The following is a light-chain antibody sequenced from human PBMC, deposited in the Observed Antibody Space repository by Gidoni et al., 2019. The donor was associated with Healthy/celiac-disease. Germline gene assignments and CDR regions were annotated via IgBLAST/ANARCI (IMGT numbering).Light chain of an antibody. V-gene: IGKV3-20*01. CDR1: QPVSGNF. Sequence: EIILTQSPGTLSASPGERATLFCRATQPVSGNFLAWYQQKPGQPPSLLIYNTSRRATGVPDRFSGSGSGTDFSLLISRLQTEDSALYYCQQYGASPLTFGGGTRVEI. CDR2: NTS. J-gene: IGKJ4*01. CDR3: QQYGASPLT.